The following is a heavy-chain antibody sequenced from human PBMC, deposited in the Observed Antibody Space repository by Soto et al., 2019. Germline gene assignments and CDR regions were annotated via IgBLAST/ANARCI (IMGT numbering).Heavy chain of an antibody. V-gene: IGHV4-39*01. CDR3: ARHGITIFGVVIIPVSSNWFDP. CDR1: GGSISSGGYY. D-gene: IGHD3-3*01. CDR2: IYYSGST. Sequence: SETLSLTCTVSGGSISSGGYYWGWIRQPPGKGLEWIGSIYYSGSTYYNPSLKSRVTISVDTSKNQFSLKLSSVTAADTAVYYCARHGITIFGVVIIPVSSNWFDPWGQGTLVTVSS. J-gene: IGHJ5*02.